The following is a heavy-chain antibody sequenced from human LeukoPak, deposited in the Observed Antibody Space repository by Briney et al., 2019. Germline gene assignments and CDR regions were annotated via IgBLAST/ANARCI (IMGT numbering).Heavy chain of an antibody. CDR2: ISSSADYI. J-gene: IGHJ4*02. D-gene: IGHD3-9*01. CDR3: TRDVFLYGTRRHTIYYFDY. V-gene: IGHV3-21*01. Sequence: GGSLRLSCAASGFSFSTYSMNWVRQAPGKGLEWVSSISSSADYIHYADSVKGRFTISRDNAKNSLYLQMNSLGAEDTAVYYCTRDVFLYGTRRHTIYYFDYWGQGTLVTVSS. CDR1: GFSFSTYS.